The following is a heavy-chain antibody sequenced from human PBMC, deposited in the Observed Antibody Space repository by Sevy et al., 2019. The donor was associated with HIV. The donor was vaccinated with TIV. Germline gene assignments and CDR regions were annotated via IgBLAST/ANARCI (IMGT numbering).Heavy chain of an antibody. D-gene: IGHD4-17*01. CDR1: GFTFSKYW. Sequence: GGSLRLSCAASGFTFSKYWMSWVRQAPGKGLEWVANIKPDGSDKYYVGSLKGRFTIYRDNAKNSLYLEMNNLGAEDTAVYYCARVIDYGELGSWFDPWGQGTLVTVSS. CDR3: ARVIDYGELGSWFDP. J-gene: IGHJ5*02. V-gene: IGHV3-7*01. CDR2: IKPDGSDK.